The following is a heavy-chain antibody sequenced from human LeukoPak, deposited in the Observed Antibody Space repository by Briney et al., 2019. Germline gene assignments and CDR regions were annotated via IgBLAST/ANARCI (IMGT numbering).Heavy chain of an antibody. D-gene: IGHD2-15*01. J-gene: IGHJ3*02. CDR2: IYYSGSP. V-gene: IGHV4-39*07. CDR3: ARDLGYCGDGNCYSGGFNI. CDR1: GGSINSNVYS. Sequence: SETLSLTCTVSGGSINSNVYSWGWIRQPPGQGLEWIGNIYYSGSPYYNPSLKSRVTISVDTSKNQFSLKLSSVTAADTAVYYCARDLGYCGDGNCYSGGFNIWGQGAMVTVSS.